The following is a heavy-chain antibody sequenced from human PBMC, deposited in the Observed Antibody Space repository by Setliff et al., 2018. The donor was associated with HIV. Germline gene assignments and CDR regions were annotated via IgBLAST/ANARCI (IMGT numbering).Heavy chain of an antibody. V-gene: IGHV3-43*01. CDR1: GFTFDDYT. D-gene: IGHD7-27*01. CDR3: AKDRWGGKPYYFDY. J-gene: IGHJ4*02. Sequence: GGSLRLSCAASGFTFDDYTMHWVRQAPGKGLEWVSLISWDGDMTYYADSVKGRFTISRDNSKNTLYLQMNSLRAEDTAVYYCAKDRWGGKPYYFDYWGQGTLVTVSS. CDR2: ISWDGDMT.